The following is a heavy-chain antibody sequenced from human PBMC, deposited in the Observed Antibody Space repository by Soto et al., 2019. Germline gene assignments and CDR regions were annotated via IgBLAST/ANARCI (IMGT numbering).Heavy chain of an antibody. D-gene: IGHD1-26*01. CDR3: ARRGSGSYSDY. CDR1: GGSISRYY. J-gene: IGHJ4*02. V-gene: IGHV4-59*08. Sequence: SETLSLTCTVSGGSISRYYWSWIRQPPGKGLEWIGYISDSGSTNYNPSLKSRVTISVDTSKNQFSLKLSSVTAADTAVYYCARRGSGSYSDYWGQGTLVTVSS. CDR2: ISDSGST.